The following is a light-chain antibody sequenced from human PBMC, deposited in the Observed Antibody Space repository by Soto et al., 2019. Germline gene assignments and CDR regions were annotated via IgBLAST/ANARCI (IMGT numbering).Light chain of an antibody. CDR2: EVS. CDR3: CSYAGRSTYV. J-gene: IGLJ1*01. Sequence: QSVLTQPASVSGSPGQSITISCTGTSSDVGSYNLVSWYQQHPGKAPKLMIYEVSKRPSGVSNRFSVSKSGNTASLTISGLQAEDEADYYCCSYAGRSTYVFGTGSKVTVL. CDR1: SSDVGSYNL. V-gene: IGLV2-23*02.